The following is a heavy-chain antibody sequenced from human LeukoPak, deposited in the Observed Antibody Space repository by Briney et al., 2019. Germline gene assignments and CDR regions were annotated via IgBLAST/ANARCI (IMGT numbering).Heavy chain of an antibody. CDR1: GGSISSYY. Sequence: PSETLSLTCTVSGGSISSYYWSWTRQPPGKGLEWIGYIYYSGSTNYNPSLKSRVTISVDTSKNQFSLKLSSVTAADTAVYYCARAPALYYDSSGYYGLGAFDIWGQGTMVTVSS. CDR2: IYYSGST. D-gene: IGHD3-22*01. V-gene: IGHV4-59*01. CDR3: ARAPALYYDSSGYYGLGAFDI. J-gene: IGHJ3*02.